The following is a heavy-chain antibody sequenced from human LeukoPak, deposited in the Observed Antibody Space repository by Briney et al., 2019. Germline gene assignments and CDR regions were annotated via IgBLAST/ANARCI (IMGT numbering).Heavy chain of an antibody. CDR1: GFTFSDYY. J-gene: IGHJ6*02. Sequence: GGSLRLSCAASGFTFSDYYMSWIRQAPGKGLEWVSYISSSSSYTNYADSVKGRFTISRDNAKNSLYLQMNSLRAEDRAVYYCTRDSCSGGSCDSGDMDDWGQGTTVTVSS. CDR2: ISSSSSYT. CDR3: TRDSCSGGSCDSGDMDD. V-gene: IGHV3-11*06. D-gene: IGHD2-15*01.